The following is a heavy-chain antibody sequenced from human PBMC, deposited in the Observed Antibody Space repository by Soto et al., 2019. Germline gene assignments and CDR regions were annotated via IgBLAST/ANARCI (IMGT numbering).Heavy chain of an antibody. J-gene: IGHJ1*01. CDR1: GFTFSSSW. CDR3: AGGYSGSPR. V-gene: IGHV3-74*01. CDR2: ISPDGSTT. D-gene: IGHD3-10*01. Sequence: EVQLVESGGDLVQPGGSLRLSCAASGFTFSSSWMYWVRQAPGKGLVSVSRISPDGSTTTYADSVKGRFTISRDNAKNTLYLQMNSLRDEDPAVSSCAGGYSGSPRWGQGTLVTVSS.